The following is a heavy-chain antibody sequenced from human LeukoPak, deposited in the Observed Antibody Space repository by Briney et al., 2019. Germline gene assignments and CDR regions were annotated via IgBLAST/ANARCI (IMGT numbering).Heavy chain of an antibody. Sequence: GGSLRLSCAASGFTFSSYAMSWVRQARGKGLEWVSDISGSGGSTYYADSVKGRFTISRDNSKNTLYLQMNSLRAEDTAVYYCAILVVPAAMLIVGDAFDIWGQGTMVTVSS. CDR2: ISGSGGST. CDR3: AILVVPAAMLIVGDAFDI. CDR1: GFTFSSYA. J-gene: IGHJ3*02. D-gene: IGHD2-2*01. V-gene: IGHV3-23*01.